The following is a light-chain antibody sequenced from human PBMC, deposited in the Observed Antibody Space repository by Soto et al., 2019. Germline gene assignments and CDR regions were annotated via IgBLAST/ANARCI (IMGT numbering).Light chain of an antibody. J-gene: IGKJ4*01. CDR2: AAS. CDR1: QDISNF. Sequence: DIQMTQSPSSLSAFVGDTVTITCRASQDISNFLAWYQQKPGKVPKLLIYAASTLQSGVPSRFSGSGSGTDFTLTISSLQPEDVATYFCQQSYTLSPLTFGGGTKVEIK. V-gene: IGKV1-27*01. CDR3: QQSYTLSPLT.